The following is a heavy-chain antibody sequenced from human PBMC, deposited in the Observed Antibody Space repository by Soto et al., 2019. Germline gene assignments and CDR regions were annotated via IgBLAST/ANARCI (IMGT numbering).Heavy chain of an antibody. D-gene: IGHD2-8*02. J-gene: IGHJ4*02. CDR1: GGNCACYL. V-gene: IGHV5-10-1*01. CDR2: IDPSDSQT. CDR3: ARQIYDSDTGPNFQYYFDS. Sequence: PGVSMKLSWKCSGGNCACYLVTRVRQKPGKGLEWMGRIDPSDSQTYYSPSFRGHVTISATKSITTVFLQWSSLRASDTAMYYCARQIYDSDTGPNFQYYFDSWGQGTPVTVSS.